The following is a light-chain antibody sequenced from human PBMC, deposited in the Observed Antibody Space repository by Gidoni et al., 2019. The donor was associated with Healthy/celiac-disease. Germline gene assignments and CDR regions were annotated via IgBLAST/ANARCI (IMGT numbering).Light chain of an antibody. CDR2: EVS. CDR3: SSYTISSTYV. CDR1: SRDVGGYNY. J-gene: IGLJ1*01. Sequence: QSTLTQPASVSGSPGQSITISCTGTSRDVGGYNYVSWYQQHPGKAPELIIYEVSTRPSGVSNRFSGSKSGNTASLTISGLHAEDQADYYCSSYTISSTYVFGTGTKVTVL. V-gene: IGLV2-14*01.